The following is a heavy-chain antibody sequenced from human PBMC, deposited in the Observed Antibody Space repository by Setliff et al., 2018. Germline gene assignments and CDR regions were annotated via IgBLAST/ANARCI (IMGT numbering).Heavy chain of an antibody. CDR2: IKQDGSQR. V-gene: IGHV3-7*01. D-gene: IGHD2-21*01. J-gene: IGHJ4*02. CDR3: SSYLVS. Sequence: GSLGLSFAASGFTFSSYWMSWVRQAPGKGLEWVANIKQDGSQRNYVDAVRGRFTVSRDNARNLLYLQMNSLRVDDTAVYYCSSYLVSWGQGALVTVSS. CDR1: GFTFSSYW.